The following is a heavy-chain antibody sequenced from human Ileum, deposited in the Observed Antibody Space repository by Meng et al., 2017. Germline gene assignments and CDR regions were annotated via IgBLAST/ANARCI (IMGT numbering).Heavy chain of an antibody. CDR1: GGSVSGYY. V-gene: IGHV4-34*01. CDR3: ARPAGYSSDWYKYFQH. J-gene: IGHJ1*01. CDR2: INHSGSS. Sequence: QVQLQQWGAGLVKPPETLSLTGAVYGGSVSGYYWSWVRQSPGKGLEWIAEINHSGSSNYNPSFQSRVTISVDRPRNQFSLKLSSVTAADTGVYYCARPAGYSSDWYKYFQHWGQGTLVTVSS. D-gene: IGHD6-13*01.